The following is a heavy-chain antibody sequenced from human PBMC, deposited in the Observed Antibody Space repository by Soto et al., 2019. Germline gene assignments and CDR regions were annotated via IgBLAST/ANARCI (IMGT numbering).Heavy chain of an antibody. CDR2: ISYDGSDK. CDR3: ARDYYKYYDSSGYYRSPAY. V-gene: IGHV3-30-3*01. J-gene: IGHJ4*02. CDR1: GFTFRTYA. Sequence: PGGSLRLSCAASGFTFRTYAMSWVRQAPGKGLEWVALISYDGSDKDYADSVKGRFTISRDNSRNTLFLQMNSLRAEDTAVYYCARDYYKYYDSSGYYRSPAYWGQGTLVTVSS. D-gene: IGHD3-22*01.